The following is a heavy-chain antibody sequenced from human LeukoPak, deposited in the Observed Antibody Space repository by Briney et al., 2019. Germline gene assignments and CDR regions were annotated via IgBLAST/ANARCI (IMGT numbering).Heavy chain of an antibody. V-gene: IGHV1-69*13. D-gene: IGHD6-6*01. J-gene: IGHJ4*02. Sequence: SVKVSCKASGGTFSSYAISWVRQAPGQGLEWMGGIIPIFGTANYAQKFQGRVTITADESTSTAYMELSSLRSEDTAVYYCAREGSSSFPSATYFDYWGQGTLVTASS. CDR2: IIPIFGTA. CDR3: AREGSSSFPSATYFDY. CDR1: GGTFSSYA.